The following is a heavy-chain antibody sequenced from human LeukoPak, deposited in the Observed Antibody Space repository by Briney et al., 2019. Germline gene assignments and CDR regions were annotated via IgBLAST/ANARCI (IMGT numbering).Heavy chain of an antibody. CDR1: GFAFRSYA. V-gene: IGHV3-23*01. CDR2: LTGSGWST. J-gene: IGHJ3*02. Sequence: GGSLRLSRAASGFAFRSYAMSWVRQTPVKGLEWVSSLTGSGWSTFYADSVQGRFTISRDNSKNTLYLQMNSLRAEDTAVYYCAKHQQMVQGVPHAFDIWGQGTMVTVSS. CDR3: AKHQQMVQGVPHAFDI. D-gene: IGHD3-10*01.